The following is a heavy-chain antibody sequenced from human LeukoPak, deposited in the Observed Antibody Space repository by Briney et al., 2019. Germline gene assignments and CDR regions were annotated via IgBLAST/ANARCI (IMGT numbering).Heavy chain of an antibody. D-gene: IGHD4-23*01. J-gene: IGHJ3*02. CDR2: ISGSGDRT. Sequence: GGSLRLSCAASGFTFRRHAMSWVRQAPGKGLEWVSIISGSGDRTYYADSVKGRFTISRDNSKNTLDLQMNSLRAEDTAVYYCAKDPNPHTVVTHAFDIWGQGTMVTVSS. CDR1: GFTFRRHA. V-gene: IGHV3-23*01. CDR3: AKDPNPHTVVTHAFDI.